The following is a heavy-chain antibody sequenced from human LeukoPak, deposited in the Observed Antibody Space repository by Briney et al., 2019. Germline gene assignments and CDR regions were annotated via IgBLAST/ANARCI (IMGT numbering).Heavy chain of an antibody. J-gene: IGHJ4*02. Sequence: GGSLRLSCAASGFTFSSYAINWVRQAPGKGLEYVSAISSNGGSTYYADSVKGRFTISRDNAKNTLYLQMNSLRAEDTAVYYCARAFNYYDSSGYPDYWGQGTLVTVSS. V-gene: IGHV3-64*04. D-gene: IGHD3-22*01. CDR2: ISSNGGST. CDR3: ARAFNYYDSSGYPDY. CDR1: GFTFSSYA.